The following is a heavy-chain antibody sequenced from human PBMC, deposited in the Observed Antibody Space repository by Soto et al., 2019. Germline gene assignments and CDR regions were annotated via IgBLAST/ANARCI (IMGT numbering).Heavy chain of an antibody. CDR2: ISGSGGST. V-gene: IGHV3-23*01. CDR3: AKAAIHPYYYYYYMDV. J-gene: IGHJ6*03. CDR1: GFTFSSYA. D-gene: IGHD3-3*01. Sequence: EVQLLESGGGLVQPGGSLRLSCAASGFTFSSYAMSWVRQAPGKGLEWVSAISGSGGSTYYADSVKGRFTISRDNSKNTLYLQMNSLRAEDTALYYCAKAAIHPYYYYYYMDVWGKGTTVTVSS.